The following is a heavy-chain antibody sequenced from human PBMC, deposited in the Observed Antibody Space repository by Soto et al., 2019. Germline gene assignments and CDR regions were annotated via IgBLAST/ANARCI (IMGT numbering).Heavy chain of an antibody. CDR3: ARGMVRGVSQTN. Sequence: VQLVESGGGVVQPGRSLRLSCAASGFTFSSYSMNWVRQAPGKGLEWVSSISSSSSYIYYADSVKGRFTISRDNAKNSLYLQMNSLRAEDTAVYYCARGMVRGVSQTNWGQGTLVTVSS. D-gene: IGHD3-10*01. J-gene: IGHJ4*02. CDR2: ISSSSSYI. V-gene: IGHV3-21*01. CDR1: GFTFSSYS.